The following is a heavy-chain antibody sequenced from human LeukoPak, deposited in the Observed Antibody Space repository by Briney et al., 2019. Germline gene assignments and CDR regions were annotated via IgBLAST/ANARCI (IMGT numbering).Heavy chain of an antibody. CDR1: GYTFTNYG. Sequence: ASVKVSCRASGYTFTNYGISWVRQAPGQGLEWMGWISGYNGNTNYAQKFQGRVTMTTDTSTSTAHMELRSLRSDDTAVYYCARQYYYGSGSYHGDDAFDIWGQGTMVTVSS. J-gene: IGHJ3*02. CDR2: ISGYNGNT. D-gene: IGHD3-10*01. V-gene: IGHV1-18*01. CDR3: ARQYYYGSGSYHGDDAFDI.